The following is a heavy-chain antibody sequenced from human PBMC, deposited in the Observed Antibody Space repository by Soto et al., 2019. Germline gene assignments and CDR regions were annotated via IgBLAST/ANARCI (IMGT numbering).Heavy chain of an antibody. CDR2: ISGSGGST. Sequence: EEQLLESGGGLVQPGGSLRLSCAASGFTFSNSAMAWVRQAPGKGLEWVSAISGSGGSTYYTDSVKGRFTISRDNSENTLYLQMDSLRAEDTAVYYCARGRVASWYYFEYWGQGTLVTVSS. CDR3: ARGRVASWYYFEY. CDR1: GFTFSNSA. V-gene: IGHV3-23*01. J-gene: IGHJ4*02. D-gene: IGHD6-13*01.